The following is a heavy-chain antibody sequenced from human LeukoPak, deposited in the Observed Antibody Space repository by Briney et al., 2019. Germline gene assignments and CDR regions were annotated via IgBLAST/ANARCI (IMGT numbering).Heavy chain of an antibody. CDR2: ISSSSSYT. CDR3: ALNGGYSSSF. D-gene: IGHD6-13*01. J-gene: IGHJ4*02. Sequence: GGSLRLSCVDSGFTFSSYSMNWVRQAPGKGLEWVSSISSSSSYTNYADSVKGRFTISRDNAKNSLYLQMNSLRAEDTAVYYCALNGGYSSSFWGQGTLVTVSS. CDR1: GFTFSSYS. V-gene: IGHV3-21*01.